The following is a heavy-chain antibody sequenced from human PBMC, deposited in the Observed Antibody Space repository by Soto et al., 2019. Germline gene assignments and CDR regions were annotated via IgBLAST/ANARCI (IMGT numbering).Heavy chain of an antibody. V-gene: IGHV3-43*01. Sequence: GGSLRLSCAASGFTFDDYTMHWVRQAPGKGLEWVSLISWDGGSTYYADSVKGRFTISRDNSKNSLYLQMNSLRTEDTALYYCAKDISPTRWELLDYWGQGTLVTVSS. D-gene: IGHD1-26*01. CDR1: GFTFDDYT. CDR3: AKDISPTRWELLDY. J-gene: IGHJ4*02. CDR2: ISWDGGST.